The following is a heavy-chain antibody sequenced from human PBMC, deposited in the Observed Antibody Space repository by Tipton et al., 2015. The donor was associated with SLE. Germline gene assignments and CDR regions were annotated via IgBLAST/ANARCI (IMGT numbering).Heavy chain of an antibody. V-gene: IGHV4-38-2*01. D-gene: IGHD2/OR15-2a*01. CDR1: GYSISSGYC. Sequence: TLSLTCAVSGYSISSGYCWGWIRQPPGKGLEWIGRIYHSGSTYYNPSLKSRVTISVDTSKNQFSLKLSSVTAADTAVYYCARIRLYYFDYWGQGTLVTVSS. CDR2: IYHSGST. CDR3: ARIRLYYFDY. J-gene: IGHJ4*02.